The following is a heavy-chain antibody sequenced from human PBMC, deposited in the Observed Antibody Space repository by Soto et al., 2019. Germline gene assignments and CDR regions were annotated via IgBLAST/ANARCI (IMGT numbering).Heavy chain of an antibody. CDR1: GESFSGYY. Sequence: QVQLQQWGAGLLKPSETLSLACAVYGESFSGYYWTWIRQAPGKGPEWIGEIIHSGHTNYNPSLKSRVIISVDTSKNQFSLKLSSVTAADTAVYYCARPMTTITKSLAHWGQGTLVTVSS. V-gene: IGHV4-34*12. CDR3: ARPMTTITKSLAH. J-gene: IGHJ4*02. CDR2: IIHSGHT. D-gene: IGHD3-10*01.